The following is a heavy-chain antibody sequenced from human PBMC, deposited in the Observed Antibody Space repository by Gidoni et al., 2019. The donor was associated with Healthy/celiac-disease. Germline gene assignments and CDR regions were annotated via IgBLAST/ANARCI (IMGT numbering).Heavy chain of an antibody. CDR1: GFTFSSYG. V-gene: IGHV3-33*01. J-gene: IGHJ6*02. CDR3: ARDDYGVNYYYYGMDV. D-gene: IGHD4-17*01. Sequence: VQLVASGGGVVQPGRSLRLSCAASGFTFSSYGMHWVRQAPGTGLEWVAVIWYDGSNKYYADSVKGRFTISRDNSKNTLYLQMNSLRAEDTAVYYCARDDYGVNYYYYGMDVWGQGTTVTVSS. CDR2: IWYDGSNK.